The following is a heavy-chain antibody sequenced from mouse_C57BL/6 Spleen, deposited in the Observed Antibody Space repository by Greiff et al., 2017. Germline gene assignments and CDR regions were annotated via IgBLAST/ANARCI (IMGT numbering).Heavy chain of an antibody. CDR1: GYAFTNYL. Sequence: VQLQQSGAELVRPGTSVKVSCKASGYAFTNYLIEWVKQRPGQGLEWIGVINPGSGGTNYNEKFKGKATLTADNSSSTAYMQLSSLTSEDSSVYFCARSTTVIATDWYFDVWGTGTTVTVSS. J-gene: IGHJ1*03. CDR3: ARSTTVIATDWYFDV. V-gene: IGHV1-54*01. CDR2: INPGSGGT. D-gene: IGHD1-1*01.